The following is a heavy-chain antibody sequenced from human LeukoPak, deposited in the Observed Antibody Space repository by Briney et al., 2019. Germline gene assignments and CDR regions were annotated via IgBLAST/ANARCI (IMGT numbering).Heavy chain of an antibody. J-gene: IGHJ4*02. CDR3: ARAAFDYDFWSGYYRPDY. Sequence: LSLTCAVYGGSFSGYYWSWIRQAPGKGLEWVSYISSSGSTIYYADSVKGRFTISRDNAKNSLYLQMNSLRAEDTAVYYCARAAFDYDFWSGYYRPDYWGQGTLVTVSS. V-gene: IGHV3-11*01. D-gene: IGHD3-3*01. CDR1: GGSFSGYY. CDR2: ISSSGSTI.